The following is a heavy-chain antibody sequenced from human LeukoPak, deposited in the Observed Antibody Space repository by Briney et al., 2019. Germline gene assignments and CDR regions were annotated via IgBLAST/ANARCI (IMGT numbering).Heavy chain of an antibody. CDR1: GFTFSSYA. CDR2: ISGSGGST. J-gene: IGHJ4*02. Sequence: GGSLRLSCAASGFTFSSYAMSWVRQAPGKGLEWVSAISGSGGSTYYADSVKGRFTISRDNSKNTLYLQMNSLRAEDTAVYYCAKGKLRGHCSGGSCYPWYWGQGTLVTVSS. CDR3: AKGKLRGHCSGGSCYPWY. D-gene: IGHD2-15*01. V-gene: IGHV3-23*01.